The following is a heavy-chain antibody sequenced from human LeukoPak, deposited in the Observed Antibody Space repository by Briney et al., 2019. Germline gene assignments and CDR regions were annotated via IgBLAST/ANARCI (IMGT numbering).Heavy chain of an antibody. D-gene: IGHD3-3*01. CDR3: ARGGSITIFGVVLIDY. CDR1: GYTFTGYY. V-gene: IGHV1-2*02. J-gene: IGHJ4*02. Sequence: GASVTVSRKASGYTFTGYYMHWVRQAPGQGLEWMGWINPNSGGTNYAQKFKGRVTMTRDTSISTAYMELSRLRSDDTAVYYCARGGSITIFGVVLIDYWGQGTLVTVSS. CDR2: INPNSGGT.